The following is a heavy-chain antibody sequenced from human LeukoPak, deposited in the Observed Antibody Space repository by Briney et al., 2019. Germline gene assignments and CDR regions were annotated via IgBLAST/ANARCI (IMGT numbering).Heavy chain of an antibody. J-gene: IGHJ4*02. D-gene: IGHD2-8*02. CDR2: IYYSGST. CDR1: GGSISSSSYY. CDR3: ARHTGFWSFFDY. V-gene: IGHV4-39*01. Sequence: SETLYLTCTVSGGSISSSSYYWDWIRQPPGKGLEWIGSIYYSGSTYYNPSLKSRVTISVDTSKNQFSLKLSSVTAADTAVYYCARHTGFWSFFDYWGQGTLVTVSS.